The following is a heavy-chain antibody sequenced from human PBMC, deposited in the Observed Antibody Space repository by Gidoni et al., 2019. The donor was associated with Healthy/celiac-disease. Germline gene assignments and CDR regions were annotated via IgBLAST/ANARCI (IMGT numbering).Heavy chain of an antibody. CDR3: ARETTVTTEYYFDY. Sequence: QVPLVESGGGVVQPGRSLRLSCAASGFTFSSYAMQWVRKAPGKGLEWVAVISYDGSNKYYADSVKGRFTISRDNSKNTLYLQMNSMRAEDTAVYYCARETTVTTEYYFDYWGQGTLVTVSS. V-gene: IGHV3-30*04. CDR2: ISYDGSNK. D-gene: IGHD4-17*01. J-gene: IGHJ4*02. CDR1: GFTFSSYA.